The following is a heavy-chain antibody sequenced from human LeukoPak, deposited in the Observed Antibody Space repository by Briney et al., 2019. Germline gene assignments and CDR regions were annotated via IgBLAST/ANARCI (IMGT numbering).Heavy chain of an antibody. J-gene: IGHJ4*02. Sequence: GGSLRLSCTASGFTFSSCWMSWRRQAPGKGLEWVANIKQDGSEKYYVDSVKGRFTISRDNAKNSLYLQMNSLRAEDTAVYYCARERSLGYWGQGTLVTVSS. CDR1: GFTFSSCW. V-gene: IGHV3-7*01. CDR2: IKQDGSEK. CDR3: ARERSLGY.